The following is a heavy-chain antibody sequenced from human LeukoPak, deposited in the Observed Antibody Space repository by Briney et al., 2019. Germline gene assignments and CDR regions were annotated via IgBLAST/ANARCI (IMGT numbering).Heavy chain of an antibody. J-gene: IGHJ4*02. Sequence: GGSLRLSCAASGFTFSSYGMHWVRQAPGKGLEWVAVISYDGSNKYYADSVKGRFTISRDNSKNTLYLQMNSLRAEDTAVYYCARDNYYDTSGYSVSAGYYDYWGQGTLVTVSS. CDR2: ISYDGSNK. D-gene: IGHD3-22*01. CDR3: ARDNYYDTSGYSVSAGYYDY. CDR1: GFTFSSYG. V-gene: IGHV3-30*03.